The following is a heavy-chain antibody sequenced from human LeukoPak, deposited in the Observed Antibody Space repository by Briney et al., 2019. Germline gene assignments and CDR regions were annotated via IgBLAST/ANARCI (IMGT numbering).Heavy chain of an antibody. CDR3: ARSSGWAMDY. J-gene: IGHJ4*02. D-gene: IGHD6-19*01. CDR2: ISSSGSTI. V-gene: IGHV3-48*03. CDR1: GFTFSSYG. Sequence: GGSLRLSCAASGFTFSSYGMNWVRQAPGKGLEWVSYISSSGSTIYYADSVKGRFTISRDNAKNSLYLQMNSLRAEDTAVYYCARSSGWAMDYWGQGTLVTVSS.